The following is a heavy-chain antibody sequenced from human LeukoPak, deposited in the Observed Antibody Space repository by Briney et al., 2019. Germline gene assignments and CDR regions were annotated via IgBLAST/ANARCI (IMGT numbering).Heavy chain of an antibody. CDR1: GGSVSSGSYY. CDR3: ARMLPDSSGYYYGAEFDY. J-gene: IGHJ4*02. V-gene: IGHV4-61*01. D-gene: IGHD3-22*01. Sequence: PSETLSLTCTVSGGSVSSGSYYWRWIRQPPGKGLEWIGYIYYSGSTNYNPSLKSRVTISVDTSKNQLSLKLSSVTAADTAVYYCARMLPDSSGYYYGAEFDYWGQGTLVTVSS. CDR2: IYYSGST.